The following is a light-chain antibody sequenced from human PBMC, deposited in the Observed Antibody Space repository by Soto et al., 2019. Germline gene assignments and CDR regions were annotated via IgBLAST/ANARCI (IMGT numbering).Light chain of an antibody. Sequence: DIQLTQSPSSLSASVGDRVIISCRASQSISAYLNWYQQKPGTAPKLLIYAESNLQSGVPSRFSGNGSGTDFSLTISSLQFEDFATYYCQQSFKSPLTFGQGTKV. CDR2: AES. V-gene: IGKV1-39*01. J-gene: IGKJ1*01. CDR1: QSISAY. CDR3: QQSFKSPLT.